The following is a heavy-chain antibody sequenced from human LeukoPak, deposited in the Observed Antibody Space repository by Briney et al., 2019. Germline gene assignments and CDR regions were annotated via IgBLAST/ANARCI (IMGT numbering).Heavy chain of an antibody. CDR3: AREDSGYELDY. Sequence: GGSLRLSCAASGFTFSSYSMNWVRQAPGKGLEWVSSISSSSSYIYYADSVKGRFTISRDNAKNSLYLQMNNLRAEDTAVYYCAREDSGYELDYWGQGTLVTVSS. V-gene: IGHV3-21*01. CDR1: GFTFSSYS. CDR2: ISSSSSYI. J-gene: IGHJ4*02. D-gene: IGHD5-12*01.